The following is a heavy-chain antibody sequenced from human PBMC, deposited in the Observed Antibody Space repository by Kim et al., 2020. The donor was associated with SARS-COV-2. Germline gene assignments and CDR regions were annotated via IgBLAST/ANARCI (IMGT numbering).Heavy chain of an antibody. CDR2: IKSKTDGGTT. CDR1: GFTFSNAW. D-gene: IGHD6-13*01. CDR3: TTEYPGYSSSWLSGGGMDV. Sequence: GGSLRLSCAASGFTFSNAWMSWVRQAPGKGLEWVGRIKSKTDGGTTDYAAPVKGRFTISRDDSKNTLYLQMNSLKTEDTAVYYCTTEYPGYSSSWLSGGGMDVWGQGTTVTVSS. V-gene: IGHV3-15*01. J-gene: IGHJ6*02.